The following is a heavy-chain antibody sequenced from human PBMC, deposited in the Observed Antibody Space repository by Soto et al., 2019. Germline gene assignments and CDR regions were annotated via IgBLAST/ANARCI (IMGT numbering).Heavy chain of an antibody. Sequence: QVPLVESGGGLVKPGGSLRLSCAASGFTFSDYYMSWIRQAPGKGLEWVSYISSSSSYTNYADSVKGRFTISRDNAKNSLYLQMNSPRAEATAVYYCAGSYCSGGSCYRVDAFDIWGQGTMVTVSS. D-gene: IGHD2-15*01. J-gene: IGHJ3*02. CDR2: ISSSSSYT. V-gene: IGHV3-11*05. CDR3: AGSYCSGGSCYRVDAFDI. CDR1: GFTFSDYY.